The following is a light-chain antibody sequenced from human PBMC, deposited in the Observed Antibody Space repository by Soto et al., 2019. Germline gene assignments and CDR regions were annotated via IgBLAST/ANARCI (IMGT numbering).Light chain of an antibody. V-gene: IGKV4-1*01. Sequence: DIVMTQSPDSLAVSLGERATINCKSSQSVLYSSNNKNYLAWYQQKPGQPPKLLIYWASTRESGVPDRFSGSGSATDFTLNSSSLQAEDVAVYCCRQYYSTPLACGGGTQVELK. CDR2: WAS. CDR3: RQYYSTPLA. CDR1: QSVLYSSNNKNY. J-gene: IGKJ4*02.